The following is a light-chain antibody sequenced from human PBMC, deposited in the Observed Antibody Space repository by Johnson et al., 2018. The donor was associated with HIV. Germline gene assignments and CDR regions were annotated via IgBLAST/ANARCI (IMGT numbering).Light chain of an antibody. CDR1: SSNIGNNY. V-gene: IGLV1-51*01. CDR2: DNN. CDR3: GTWDNSLGAHYV. Sequence: HSVLTQPPSVSAAPGQKVTISCSGSSSNIGNNYVSWYQQIPGTAPKLLIYDNNKRPSGIPDRFSASKSGTSAILDITGLQTWDEADYYCGTWDNSLGAHYVFGIGTKVTVL. J-gene: IGLJ1*01.